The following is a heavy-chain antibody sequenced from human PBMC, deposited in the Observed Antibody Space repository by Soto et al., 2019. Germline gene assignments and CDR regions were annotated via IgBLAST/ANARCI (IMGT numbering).Heavy chain of an antibody. CDR2: IYYSGST. J-gene: IGHJ5*02. Sequence: LSLPGTGSGGSIGTFDWSWILQPPGKGLEWVGYIYYSGSTNYNPSLKSRVTISVDTSKNQFSLKLNSVTAADTAMYYCAKLYAGAINWFDPCGQGTLVTVS. D-gene: IGHD3-16*02. V-gene: IGHV4-59*01. CDR1: GGSIGTFD. CDR3: AKLYAGAINWFDP.